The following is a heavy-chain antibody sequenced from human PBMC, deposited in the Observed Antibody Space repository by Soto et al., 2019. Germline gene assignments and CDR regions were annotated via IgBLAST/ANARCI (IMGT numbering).Heavy chain of an antibody. CDR3: TRDASRDSSARGWFDP. CDR1: GFTFHSFT. J-gene: IGHJ5*02. V-gene: IGHV3-21*01. D-gene: IGHD6-13*01. Sequence: VRLSCAASGFTFHSFTMNWVRQAPGKGLEWVSTISSNSAYIYYTDALRGRFTISRDNAKNSLHLQMNSLRAEDTAVYYCTRDASRDSSARGWFDPWGPGTLVTVSS. CDR2: ISSNSAYI.